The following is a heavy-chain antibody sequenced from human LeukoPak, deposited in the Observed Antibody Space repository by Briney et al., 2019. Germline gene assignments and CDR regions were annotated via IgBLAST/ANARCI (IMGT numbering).Heavy chain of an antibody. CDR1: RFTFSNYE. CDR2: ITTSGTNT. D-gene: IGHD5-12*01. J-gene: IGHJ3*02. V-gene: IGHV3-48*03. CDR3: ARDVSPGYSDFRALDM. Sequence: GGSLRLSCAASRFTFSNYELNWVSRAPGKGLEWVSFITTSGTNTDYADSVKGRFTISRDNAENSLFLQLNSLRGEDTAVYYCARDVSPGYSDFRALDMWGQGTMVTVSS.